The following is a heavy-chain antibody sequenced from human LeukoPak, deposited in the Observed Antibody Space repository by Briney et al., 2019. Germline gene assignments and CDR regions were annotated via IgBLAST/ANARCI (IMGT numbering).Heavy chain of an antibody. V-gene: IGHV3-21*01. CDR3: ARDRDVLRYFDWTFDY. CDR2: ISSSSSYI. Sequence: GGSLRLSCAASGFTFSTYSMNWVRQAPGKGLEWVSSISSSSSYINYADSVKGRFTISRDNAKNSLYLQMNSLRAEDTAVYYCARDRDVLRYFDWTFDYWGQGTLVTVSS. J-gene: IGHJ4*02. CDR1: GFTFSTYS. D-gene: IGHD3-9*01.